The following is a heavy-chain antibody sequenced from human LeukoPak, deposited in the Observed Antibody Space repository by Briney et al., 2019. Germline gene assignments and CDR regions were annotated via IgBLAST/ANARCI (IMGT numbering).Heavy chain of an antibody. CDR2: ISYDGSNK. J-gene: IGHJ4*02. V-gene: IGHV3-30*03. D-gene: IGHD4-11*01. CDR3: ATSTVAKYDY. CDR1: GFTFSSYG. Sequence: GRSLRLSCAASGFTFSSYGMHWVRQAPGKGLEWVAVISYDGSNKYYADSVKGRFTISRDNSKNTLYLQMNSLRAEDTALYYCATSTVAKYDYWGQGTLVAVSS.